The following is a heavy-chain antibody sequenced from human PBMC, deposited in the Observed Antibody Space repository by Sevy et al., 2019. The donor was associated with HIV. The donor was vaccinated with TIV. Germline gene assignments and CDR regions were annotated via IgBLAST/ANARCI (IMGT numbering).Heavy chain of an antibody. D-gene: IGHD3-3*01. CDR1: GYIFSDYN. CDR2: INPNSGVT. V-gene: IGHV1-2*06. CDR3: VREDINARRTLLAFDI. J-gene: IGHJ3*02. Sequence: ASVKVSCKTTGYIFSDYNMHWVRQAPGQGLEWMALINPNSGVTIYAHNFRGRVSVTRDTSMGTAYMDLRGLTSDDTAVDYCVREDINARRTLLAFDIWGQGTMVTVSS.